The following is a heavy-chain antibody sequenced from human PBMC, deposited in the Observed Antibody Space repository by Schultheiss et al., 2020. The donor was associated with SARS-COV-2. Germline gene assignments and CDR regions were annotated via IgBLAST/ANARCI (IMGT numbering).Heavy chain of an antibody. D-gene: IGHD4-11*01. CDR2: ISSSSSYI. CDR3: AFGGYSNYATRY. V-gene: IGHV3-21*01. Sequence: GGSLRLSCAASGFTFSGSAMHWVRQAPGKGLEWVSSISSSSSYIYYADSVKGRFTISRDNSKNTLYLQMNSLRAEDTAVYYCAFGGYSNYATRYWGQGTLVTVSS. J-gene: IGHJ4*02. CDR1: GFTFSGSA.